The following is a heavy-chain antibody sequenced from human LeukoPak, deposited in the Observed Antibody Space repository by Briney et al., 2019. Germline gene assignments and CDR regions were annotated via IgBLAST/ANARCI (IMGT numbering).Heavy chain of an antibody. D-gene: IGHD6-13*01. CDR1: GGSLSSDNYY. Sequence: SETPSLTCTVSGGSLSSDNYYWGWIRQPPGKGLELIGSIFYTGNTYYKPSLKSRVTMSVDTPKNQFSLTLTSVTAADTAVYYCARQGESNSWYSPDYWGQGTLVTVSS. CDR3: ARQGESNSWYSPDY. CDR2: IFYTGNT. J-gene: IGHJ4*02. V-gene: IGHV4-39*01.